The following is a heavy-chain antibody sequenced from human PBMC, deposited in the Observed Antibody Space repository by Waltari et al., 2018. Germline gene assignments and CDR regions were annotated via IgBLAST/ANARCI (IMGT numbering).Heavy chain of an antibody. CDR1: GSTYTSYD. J-gene: IGHJ4*02. CDR2: MNPNSGNT. D-gene: IGHD6-19*01. CDR3: ARVMVSGWYGD. V-gene: IGHV1-8*03. Sequence: QVQLVQPGAEVTKPGASVKVSCKASGSTYTSYDTNWGRQATGQGLEWMGWMNPNSGNTGYAQKFQGRVTITSNTSISTAYMELSSRRSEDTAVYYCARVMVSGWYGDWGQGTLVTVSS.